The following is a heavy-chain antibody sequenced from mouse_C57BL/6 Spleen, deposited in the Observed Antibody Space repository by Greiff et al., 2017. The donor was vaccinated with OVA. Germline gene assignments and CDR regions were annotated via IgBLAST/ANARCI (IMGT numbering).Heavy chain of an antibody. CDR1: GYTFTSYW. J-gene: IGHJ2*01. D-gene: IGHD2-4*01. V-gene: IGHV1-69*01. Sequence: QVQLQQPGAELVMPGASVKLSCKASGYTFTSYWMHWVKQRPGQGLEWIGEIDPSDSYSNSNQKFKGKSTLTLAHSSSTADMQRSSLTSEDAAVYDCARGDYDAYLDYWGQGTTLAVSS. CDR3: ARGDYDAYLDY. CDR2: IDPSDSYS.